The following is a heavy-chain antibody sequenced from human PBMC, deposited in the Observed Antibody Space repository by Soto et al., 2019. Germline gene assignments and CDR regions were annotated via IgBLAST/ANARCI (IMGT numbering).Heavy chain of an antibody. CDR3: ARHGANSGSYSEYFQH. V-gene: IGHV4-39*01. CDR1: GGSISSRTYF. D-gene: IGHD1-26*01. Sequence: QLQLQESGPGLGKPSETLSLTCTVSGGSISSRTYFWGWIRQPPGKGLEWIGSIDYSGTTYYNTSLRTRATISVDTSKNQFSLKLSSVTAADTAVYYCARHGANSGSYSEYFQHWGQGTLVTVSS. J-gene: IGHJ1*01. CDR2: IDYSGTT.